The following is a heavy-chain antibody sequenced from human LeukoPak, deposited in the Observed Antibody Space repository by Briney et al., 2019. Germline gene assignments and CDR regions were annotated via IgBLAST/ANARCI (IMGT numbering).Heavy chain of an antibody. V-gene: IGHV3-73*01. J-gene: IGHJ4*02. CDR3: TRHLIGATPFDY. D-gene: IGHD4/OR15-4a*01. CDR2: IRSKPNNYAT. CDR1: AFTLSDSA. Sequence: GGSLKLSCAASAFTLSDSAFHWVRQASGKGLEWVGRIRSKPNNYATAYSASVKGRFTISRDDSKNTAYLQMNSLNTEDTAMYYCTRHLIGATPFDYWGQGTLVSVSS.